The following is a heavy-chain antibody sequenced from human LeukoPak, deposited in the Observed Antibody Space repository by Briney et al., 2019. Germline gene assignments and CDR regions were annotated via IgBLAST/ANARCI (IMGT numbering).Heavy chain of an antibody. CDR2: IYSGAAT. CDR1: GFSVSENY. Sequence: GGSLRLSCVVSGFSVSENYMNWVRQAPGKGLEWVAVIYSGAATYHADSVKDRFTISRDNSKNTLYLQMNSLRAEDTAVYYCARVSSGYLFDYWGQGTLVTVSS. D-gene: IGHD3-22*01. V-gene: IGHV3-66*01. CDR3: ARVSSGYLFDY. J-gene: IGHJ4*02.